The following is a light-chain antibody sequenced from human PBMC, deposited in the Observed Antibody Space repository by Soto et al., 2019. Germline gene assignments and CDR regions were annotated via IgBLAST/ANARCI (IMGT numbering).Light chain of an antibody. J-gene: IGKJ5*01. Sequence: IQMTQYTSPMPASVGDSVTIACRASQDISNHLVWFQQKQGKVPKRMIYDASSLQTGVPSRFSGSGSGTDFNLTISSLQTEDFATYYCLQHTNFPITFGQGTRLEIK. V-gene: IGKV1-17*03. CDR3: LQHTNFPIT. CDR1: QDISNH. CDR2: DAS.